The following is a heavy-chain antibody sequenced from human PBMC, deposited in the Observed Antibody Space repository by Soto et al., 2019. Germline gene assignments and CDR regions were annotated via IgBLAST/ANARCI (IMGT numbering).Heavy chain of an antibody. CDR1: GYIFSDYG. Sequence: QVQVMQSGAEVKKPGDSVKVSCKTSGYIFSDYGINWVRQAPGQGLEWMGWISGYSGNANLAQKFQGRVTMTTDKPKRTAYMELRRLRSDDTAVYYCAKRTSGTTWGESDYWGQGTLVTVSS. CDR3: AKRTSGTTWGESDY. J-gene: IGHJ4*02. CDR2: ISGYSGNA. D-gene: IGHD4-17*01. V-gene: IGHV1-18*04.